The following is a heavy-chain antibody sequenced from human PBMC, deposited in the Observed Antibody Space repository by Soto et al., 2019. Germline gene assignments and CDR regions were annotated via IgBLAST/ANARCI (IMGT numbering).Heavy chain of an antibody. V-gene: IGHV3-23*01. CDR3: AKGHSSAYVTYFDY. CDR2: IRGSSGTT. D-gene: IGHD3-22*01. Sequence: ESGGGLVQPGGSLRLSCAGSGVTFSSYAMSWVRQAPGKGLEWVSAIRGSSGTTYYADSVKGRFTISRDNSKNTVYLQMNSLRAEDTAVYYCAKGHSSAYVTYFDYWGQGTLVTVSS. CDR1: GVTFSSYA. J-gene: IGHJ4*02.